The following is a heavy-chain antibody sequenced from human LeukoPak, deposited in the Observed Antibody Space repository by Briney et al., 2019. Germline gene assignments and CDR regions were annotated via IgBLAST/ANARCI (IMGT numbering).Heavy chain of an antibody. CDR3: ARDPTSRSSAFDI. CDR1: GGSINSYY. CDR2: ISYSGST. Sequence: SETLSLXCTVSGGSINSYYWSWIRQFPGKGLEWIGYISYSGSTNYNPSLKSRVTISVDTSKNQFSLKLSSVTAADTAVYYCARDPTSRSSAFDIWGQGTIVTVSS. J-gene: IGHJ3*02. V-gene: IGHV4-59*01.